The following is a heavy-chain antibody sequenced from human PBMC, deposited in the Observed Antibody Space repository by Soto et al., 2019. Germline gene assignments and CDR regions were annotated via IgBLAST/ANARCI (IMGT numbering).Heavy chain of an antibody. D-gene: IGHD2-21*01. CDR1: GVTVSNYG. Sequence: QVQLVESGGGVVQPGRSLRLSCAVSGVTVSNYGMHWVRQAPGKGLEWVAVISRDGGTTYSPDSVKGRFTIYRDNSRNTLFLEMNSRRSDDMAVYYCPGEVASGYWGQGTLVTVSS. J-gene: IGHJ4*02. CDR2: ISRDGGTT. V-gene: IGHV3-30*03. CDR3: PGEVASGY.